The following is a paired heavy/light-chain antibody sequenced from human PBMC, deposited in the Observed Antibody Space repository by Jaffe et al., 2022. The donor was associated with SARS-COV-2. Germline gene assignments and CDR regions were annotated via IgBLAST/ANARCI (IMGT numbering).Heavy chain of an antibody. D-gene: IGHD2-15*01. CDR2: INPKTGGT. CDR3: ARGCSGESYEYLDF. J-gene: IGHJ4*02. V-gene: IGHV1-2*02. Sequence: QVQLVQSGAEVKKSGASVKVSCKPSGYTFIGYYIHWVRQAPGQGLEWMGWINPKTGGTNLAQKFQGRVTMTRDTSISTAYMDLSSLRSDDTALYYCARGCSGESYEYLDFWGQGTLVAVSS. CDR1: GYTFIGYY.
Light chain of an antibody. J-gene: IGKJ5*01. CDR2: DAS. Sequence: EIVLTQSPATLSLSPGERATLSCRASQSVSSFLAWYQQKPGQAPRLLIYDASNRATGIPARFSGSGSGTDFTLTISSLEPEDFAVYYCQQRSNWPLTFGQGTRLEIK. CDR3: QQRSNWPLT. CDR1: QSVSSF. V-gene: IGKV3-11*01.